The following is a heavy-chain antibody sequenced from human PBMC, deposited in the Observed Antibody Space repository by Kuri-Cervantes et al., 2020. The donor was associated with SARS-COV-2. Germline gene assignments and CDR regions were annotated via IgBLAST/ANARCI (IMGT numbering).Heavy chain of an antibody. J-gene: IGHJ6*02. Sequence: GEFLKISCAASGFTFSSYGMHWVRQAPGKGLEWVAVISYDGSNKYYADSVKGRFTISRDNSKNTLYLQMNSLRAEDTAVYYCAKDLKHRRLYGSGSYYKGDHYYYGMDAWGQGTTVTVSS. D-gene: IGHD3-10*01. CDR3: AKDLKHRRLYGSGSYYKGDHYYYGMDA. V-gene: IGHV3-30*18. CDR2: ISYDGSNK. CDR1: GFTFSSYG.